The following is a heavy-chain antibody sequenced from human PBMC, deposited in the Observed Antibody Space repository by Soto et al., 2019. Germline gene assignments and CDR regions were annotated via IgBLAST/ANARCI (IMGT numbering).Heavy chain of an antibody. CDR3: AKTAVAGTFGYYYYGMDV. CDR1: GGSISSSSYY. CDR2: IYYSGST. J-gene: IGHJ6*02. Sequence: SETLALTCTVSGGSISSSSYYWGWIRQPPGKGLEWIGSIYYSGSTYYNPSLKSRVTISVDTSKNQFSLKLSSVTAADTAVYYCAKTAVAGTFGYYYYGMDVCGQGPTVT. D-gene: IGHD6-19*01. V-gene: IGHV4-39*01.